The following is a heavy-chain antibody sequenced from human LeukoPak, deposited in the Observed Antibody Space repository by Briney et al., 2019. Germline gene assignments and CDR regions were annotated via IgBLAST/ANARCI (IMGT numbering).Heavy chain of an antibody. Sequence: SSETLSFTCTVSGGSISSTSYYWGWIRQPPGKGLEWIGYIYYSGSTNYNPSLKSRVTISVDTSKNQFSLKLSSVTAADTAVYYCARAQMTTVVTHYYYYYYMDVWGKGTTVTVSS. D-gene: IGHD4-23*01. CDR2: IYYSGST. J-gene: IGHJ6*03. V-gene: IGHV4-61*05. CDR3: ARAQMTTVVTHYYYYYYMDV. CDR1: GGSISSTSYY.